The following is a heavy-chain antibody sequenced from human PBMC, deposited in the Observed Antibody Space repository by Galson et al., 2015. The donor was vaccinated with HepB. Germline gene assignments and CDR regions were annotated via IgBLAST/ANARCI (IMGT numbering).Heavy chain of an antibody. J-gene: IGHJ4*02. D-gene: IGHD6-13*01. CDR3: GQSSSWYYFDY. CDR1: GFTFSSYS. Sequence: SLRLSCAASGFTFSSYSMNWVRQAPGKGLEWVSSISSSSSYIYYADSVKGRFTISRDNAKNSLYLRMNSLRAEDTAVYYCGQSSSWYYFDYWGQGTLVTVSS. V-gene: IGHV3-21*01. CDR2: ISSSSSYI.